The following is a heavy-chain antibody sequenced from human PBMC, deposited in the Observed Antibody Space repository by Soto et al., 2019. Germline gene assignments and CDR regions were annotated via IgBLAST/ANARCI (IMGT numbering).Heavy chain of an antibody. J-gene: IGHJ2*01. D-gene: IGHD3-3*01. V-gene: IGHV4-59*01. CDR2: IYYSGST. Sequence: SETLSLTCTVSGGSTSSYYWSWIRQPPGKGLEWIGYIYYSGSTNYNPSLKSRVTISVDTSKNQFSLKLSSVTAADTAVYYCARYFFSLYGDHRDLHYFPTRRSSDL. CDR3: ARYFFSLYGDHRDLHYFPTRRSSDL. CDR1: GGSTSSYY.